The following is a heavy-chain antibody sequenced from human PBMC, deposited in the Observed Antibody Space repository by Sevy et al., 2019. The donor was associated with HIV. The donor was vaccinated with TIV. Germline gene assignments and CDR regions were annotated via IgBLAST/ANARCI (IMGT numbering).Heavy chain of an antibody. CDR3: AKGGGGHYDPDEIGYYFYYYNMDV. CDR2: ISGSGTRT. Sequence: GGSLRLSCAVSGFSFDSYGMTWVRQAPGKGLEWVSGISGSGTRTYYADSVKGRFSISRDNSKNRLYLQMNSLRSEDTGVYYGAKGGGGHYDPDEIGYYFYYYNMDVWGKGTTVTVSS. V-gene: IGHV3-23*01. CDR1: GFSFDSYG. J-gene: IGHJ6*03. D-gene: IGHD3-22*01.